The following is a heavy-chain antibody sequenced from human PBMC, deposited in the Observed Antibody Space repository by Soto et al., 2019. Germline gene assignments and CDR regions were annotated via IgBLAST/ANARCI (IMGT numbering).Heavy chain of an antibody. CDR1: GGTFSSYA. V-gene: IGHV1-69*01. J-gene: IGHJ6*02. D-gene: IGHD6-19*01. Sequence: QVQLVQSGAEVKKPGSSVKVSCKASGGTFSSYAISWVRQAPGQGLEWMGGIIPIFGTANYAQKFQGRVTITADESTSTAYMELSSLRSEDTAVYYCARPEVAAHEGDYYYYGMVVWGQGTTVTVSS. CDR2: IIPIFGTA. CDR3: ARPEVAAHEGDYYYYGMVV.